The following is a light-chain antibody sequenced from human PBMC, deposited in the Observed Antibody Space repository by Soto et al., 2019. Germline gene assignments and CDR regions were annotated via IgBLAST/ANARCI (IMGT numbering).Light chain of an antibody. CDR2: GNS. J-gene: IGLJ2*01. CDR1: SSNLGADYD. V-gene: IGLV1-40*01. CDR3: QSYDTSLSASV. Sequence: QAVVTQPPSVSGAPGQRVTISCTGSSSNLGADYDVHWYQQLPGTAPKLLIFGNSNRPSGVPDRFSGSKSGTSASLAITGLQAEDEADYYCQSYDTSLSASVFGGGTKVTVL.